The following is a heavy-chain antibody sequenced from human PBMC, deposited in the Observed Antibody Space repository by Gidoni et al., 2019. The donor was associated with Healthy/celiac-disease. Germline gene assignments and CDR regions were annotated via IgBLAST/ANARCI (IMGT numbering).Heavy chain of an antibody. Sequence: EVQLVESGGGLVKPGGSLRLSCAASGFTFSNAWMRWVRQAPGKWLEWVGRIKSKTDGGTTDYAAPVKGRFTISRDDSKNTLYLQMNSLKNEDTAVYYCTTDLVFEDYYYYGMDVWGQGTTVTVSS. V-gene: IGHV3-15*01. CDR3: TTDLVFEDYYYYGMDV. D-gene: IGHD2-21*01. CDR2: IKSKTDGGTT. J-gene: IGHJ6*02. CDR1: GFTFSNAW.